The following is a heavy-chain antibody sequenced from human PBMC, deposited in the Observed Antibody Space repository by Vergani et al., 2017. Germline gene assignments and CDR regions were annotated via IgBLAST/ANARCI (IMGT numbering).Heavy chain of an antibody. Sequence: QVQLVESGGGVVQPGRSLRLSCAASGFTFSRYALHSVRHAPGQGLVWVAVISSDGSIKYYADSVKGRFTISRDNSKNTLYLQRTSLRAEDTAVYYCAGVRAITMVGVVMRKRGIDYWGQGTLVTVSS. CDR2: ISSDGSIK. J-gene: IGHJ4*02. CDR1: GFTFSRYA. CDR3: AGVRAITMVGVVMRKRGIDY. V-gene: IGHV3-30-3*01. D-gene: IGHD3-3*01.